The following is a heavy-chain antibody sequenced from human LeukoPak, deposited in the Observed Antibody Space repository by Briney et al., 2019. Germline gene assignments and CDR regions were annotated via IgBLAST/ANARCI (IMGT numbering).Heavy chain of an antibody. CDR1: GFTFSSYE. CDR3: ARVSSGWYVPYYYYMDV. Sequence: PGGSLRLSCAASGFTFSSYEMNWVRQAPGKGLEWVSYISSSGSTIYYADSVKGRFTISRDNAKNSLYLQMNSLRAEDTAVYYCARVSSGWYVPYYYYMDVWGKGTTVTVSS. V-gene: IGHV3-48*03. CDR2: ISSSGSTI. J-gene: IGHJ6*03. D-gene: IGHD6-19*01.